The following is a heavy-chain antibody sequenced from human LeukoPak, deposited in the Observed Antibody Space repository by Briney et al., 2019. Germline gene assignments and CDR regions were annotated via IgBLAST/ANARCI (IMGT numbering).Heavy chain of an antibody. Sequence: SQTLSLTCAISGDSVSSNSAAWNWIRQSPSRGLEWLGRTYYRSKWYNDYAVSVKSRITINPDTSKNQFSQQLNSVTPEDTAVYYCARGGIAAADYDPLLFDYWGQGTLVTVSS. CDR2: TYYRSKWYN. D-gene: IGHD6-13*01. V-gene: IGHV6-1*01. CDR1: GDSVSSNSAA. J-gene: IGHJ4*02. CDR3: ARGGIAAADYDPLLFDY.